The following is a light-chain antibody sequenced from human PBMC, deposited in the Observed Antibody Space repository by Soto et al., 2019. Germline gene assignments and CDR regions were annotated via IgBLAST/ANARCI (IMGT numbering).Light chain of an antibody. CDR1: SSDVGDYNY. Sequence: QSALTQPASVSGSPGQSITISCTGTSSDVGDYNYVSWYQQHPGKAPKLIIYDVSYRPSGVSDRFCGSKSGNTASLTISGLQAEDAADYYCSSYTSSTTHVAFGGGTKLTVL. J-gene: IGLJ2*01. CDR3: SSYTSSTTHVA. V-gene: IGLV2-14*03. CDR2: DVS.